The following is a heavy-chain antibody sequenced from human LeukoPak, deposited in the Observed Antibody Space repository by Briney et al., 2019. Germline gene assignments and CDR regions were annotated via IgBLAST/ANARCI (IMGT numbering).Heavy chain of an antibody. Sequence: PSETLSLTCTVSGGSISSYYWNWIRQPPGKGLEWIGYIYYSGSTNYNPSLKSRVTISVDTSKNQFSLKLSSVTAADTAVYYCARDSSGSLFDYWGQGTLVTVSS. J-gene: IGHJ4*02. D-gene: IGHD1-26*01. V-gene: IGHV4-59*01. CDR2: IYYSGST. CDR1: GGSISSYY. CDR3: ARDSSGSLFDY.